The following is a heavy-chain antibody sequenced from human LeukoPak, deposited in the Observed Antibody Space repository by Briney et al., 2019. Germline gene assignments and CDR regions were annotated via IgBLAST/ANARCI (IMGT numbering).Heavy chain of an antibody. Sequence: GGSLRLSCAASGFTFTNYAMSWVRQAPGKGLEWVSGISGSGGSTYYAASVKGRFTISRDNSKNTLYLQMDSLRAEDTAVYYCAKVRGGSYLAYFDYWGQGTLVTVSS. CDR3: AKVRGGSYLAYFDY. V-gene: IGHV3-23*01. J-gene: IGHJ4*02. CDR2: ISGSGGST. CDR1: GFTFTNYA. D-gene: IGHD1-26*01.